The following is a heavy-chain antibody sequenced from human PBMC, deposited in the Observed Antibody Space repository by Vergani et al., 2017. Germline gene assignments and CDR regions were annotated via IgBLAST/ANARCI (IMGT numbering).Heavy chain of an antibody. CDR3: ARDWARDGYNFMVY. Sequence: EVQLVESGGGLVKPGGSLRLSCAASGFTFSSYSMNWVRQAPGKGLEWVSSISSSSSYIYYADSVKGRFTISRDNAKNSLYLQMNSLRAEDTAVYYCARDWARDGYNFMVYWGQGTLVTVSS. J-gene: IGHJ4*02. CDR2: ISSSSSYI. V-gene: IGHV3-21*01. D-gene: IGHD5-24*01. CDR1: GFTFSSYS.